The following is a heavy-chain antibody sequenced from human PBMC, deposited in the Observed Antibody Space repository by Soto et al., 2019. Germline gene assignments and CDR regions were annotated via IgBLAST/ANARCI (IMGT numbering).Heavy chain of an antibody. V-gene: IGHV1-3*01. CDR1: GYTFTSYA. CDR3: ARSEPYYYGSGRNNWFDP. D-gene: IGHD3-10*01. J-gene: IGHJ5*02. CDR2: INAGNGNT. Sequence: GASVKVSCKASGYTFTSYAMHWVRQAPGQRLEWMGWINAGNGNTKYSQKFQGRVTITRDTSASTAYMELGSLRSEDTAVYYCARSEPYYYGSGRNNWFDPWGQGTLVTVSS.